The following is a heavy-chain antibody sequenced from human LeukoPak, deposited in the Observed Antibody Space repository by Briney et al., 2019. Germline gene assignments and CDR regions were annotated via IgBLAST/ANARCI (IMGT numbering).Heavy chain of an antibody. CDR3: ARPRRIAARPDYFDY. CDR1: GGSFSGYY. Sequence: SETLSLTCAVYGGSFSGYYWSWIRQPPGKGLEWIGEINHSGSTNYNPSLKSRVTISVDTSKNQFSLKLSSVTAADTAVYYCARPRRIAARPDYFDYWGQGTLVTVSS. CDR2: INHSGST. V-gene: IGHV4-34*01. D-gene: IGHD6-6*01. J-gene: IGHJ4*02.